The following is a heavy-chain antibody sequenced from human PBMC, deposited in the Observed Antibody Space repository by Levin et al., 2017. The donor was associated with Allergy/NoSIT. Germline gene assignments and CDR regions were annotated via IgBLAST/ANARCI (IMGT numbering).Heavy chain of an antibody. V-gene: IGHV3-53*01. CDR2: TYSSGYS. CDR1: GFTVTNNY. CDR3: ARDQLVAARPLYYYYGMDV. Sequence: GESLKISCAASGFTVTNNYMNWVRQAPGEGLEWVSITYSSGYSYYADSVKGRFTVSRDKSKNTLYLQMNSLRAEDTAVYYCARDQLVAARPLYYYYGMDVWGQGTTVTVSS. J-gene: IGHJ6*02. D-gene: IGHD6-6*01.